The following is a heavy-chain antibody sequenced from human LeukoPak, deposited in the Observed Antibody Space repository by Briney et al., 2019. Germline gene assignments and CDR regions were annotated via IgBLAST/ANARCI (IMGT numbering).Heavy chain of an antibody. CDR3: AVLRYFDGEDAFDI. CDR2: INPNSGGT. J-gene: IGHJ3*02. Sequence: ASVKVSCKASGYTFTGYYMHWVRQAPGQGLEWMGWINPNSGGTNYAQKFQGRVTMTRDTSISTAYMELSRLRSDDTAVYYCAVLRYFDGEDAFDIWGQGTMVTVSS. D-gene: IGHD3-9*01. V-gene: IGHV1-2*02. CDR1: GYTFTGYY.